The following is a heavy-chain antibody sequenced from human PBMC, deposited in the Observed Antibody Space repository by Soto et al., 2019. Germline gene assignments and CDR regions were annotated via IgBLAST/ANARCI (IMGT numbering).Heavy chain of an antibody. J-gene: IGHJ6*02. Sequence: PGGSLRLSCAASGFTFSSYWMSWVRQAPGKGLEWVANIKQDGSEKYYVDSVKGRFTISRDNAKNSLYLQMNSLRAEDTAVYYCARDWLSDYYYYGMDVWGQGTTVTVS. D-gene: IGHD3-22*01. CDR1: GFTFSSYW. CDR2: IKQDGSEK. CDR3: ARDWLSDYYYYGMDV. V-gene: IGHV3-7*03.